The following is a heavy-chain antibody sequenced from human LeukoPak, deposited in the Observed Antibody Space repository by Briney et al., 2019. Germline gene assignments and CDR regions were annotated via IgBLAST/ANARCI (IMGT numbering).Heavy chain of an antibody. CDR1: GYSFTSYW. CDR2: IYPGDSDT. CDR3: VVGREYSXDXFDY. V-gene: IGHV5-51*01. J-gene: IGHJ4*02. Sequence: ISCKGSGYSFTSYWIGWVRQMPXKGLEWMGIIYPGDSDTRYSPSFQGQVTISADKSISTAYLQWSSLKASDTAMYFCVVGREYSXDXFDYWGQGTLVTVXS. D-gene: IGHD6-6*01.